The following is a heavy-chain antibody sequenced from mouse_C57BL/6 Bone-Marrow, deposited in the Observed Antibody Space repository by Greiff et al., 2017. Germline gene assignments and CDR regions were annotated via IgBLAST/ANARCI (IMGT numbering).Heavy chain of an antibody. D-gene: IGHD2-5*01. CDR3: ARKTAYYSNLYAMDY. J-gene: IGHJ4*01. CDR2: IYPGDGDT. CDR1: GYAFSSSW. Sequence: QVQLQQSGPELVKPGASVKISCKASGYAFSSSWMNWVKQRPGKGLEWIGRIYPGDGDTNYNGTFKGKATLTADKSSSTAYMQLSSLTSEDSAVYFCARKTAYYSNLYAMDYWGQGTSVTVSS. V-gene: IGHV1-82*01.